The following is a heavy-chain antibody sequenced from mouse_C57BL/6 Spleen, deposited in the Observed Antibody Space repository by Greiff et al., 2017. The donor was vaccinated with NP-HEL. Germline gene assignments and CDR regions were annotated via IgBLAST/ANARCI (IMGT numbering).Heavy chain of an antibody. J-gene: IGHJ3*01. D-gene: IGHD1-1*01. Sequence: QVQLQQSGAELVRPGASVSLSCKASGYTFTDYEMHWVKQTPVHGLEWIGAIDPETGGTAYNQKFKGKAILTADKSSSTAYMELRSLTSEDSAVYYCTRSTTVVATDWFAYWGQGTLVTVSA. CDR2: IDPETGGT. CDR3: TRSTTVVATDWFAY. CDR1: GYTFTDYE. V-gene: IGHV1-15*01.